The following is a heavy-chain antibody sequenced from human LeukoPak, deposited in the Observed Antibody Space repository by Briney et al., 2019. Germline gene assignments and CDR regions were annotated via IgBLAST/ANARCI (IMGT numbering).Heavy chain of an antibody. V-gene: IGHV3-53*01. CDR2: IYSGGST. J-gene: IGHJ4*02. CDR1: RFTVSSNY. D-gene: IGHD4-17*01. Sequence: GGSLRLSCAASRFTVSSNYMSWVRQAPGKGLEWVSVIYSGGSTYYADSVKGRFTISRDNSKNTLYLQMNSLRAEDTAVYYCARAVTVTTFFDYWGQGTLVTVSS. CDR3: ARAVTVTTFFDY.